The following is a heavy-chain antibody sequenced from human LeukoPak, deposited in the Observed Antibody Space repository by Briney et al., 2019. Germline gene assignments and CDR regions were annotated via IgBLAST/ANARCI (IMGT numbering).Heavy chain of an antibody. Sequence: PGGSLRLSCAASGFTFDDYAMHWVRHAPGKGLEWVSLISWDGGSTYYADSVKGRFTISRDNSKNSLYLQMNSLRAEDTALYYCAKDIGHSGSYSFYYWGQGTLVTVSS. CDR2: ISWDGGST. J-gene: IGHJ4*02. D-gene: IGHD1-26*01. CDR3: AKDIGHSGSYSFYY. V-gene: IGHV3-43D*03. CDR1: GFTFDDYA.